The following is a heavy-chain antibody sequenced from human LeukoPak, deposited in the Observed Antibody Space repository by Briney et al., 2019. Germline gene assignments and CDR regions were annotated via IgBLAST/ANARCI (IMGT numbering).Heavy chain of an antibody. CDR1: GYTFTGYY. D-gene: IGHD6-19*01. CDR2: INPNSGRT. CDR3: ARGGSSGRNPDAFDI. Sequence: ASVKVSCEASGYTFTGYYMHWVRQAPGQGLEWMGWINPNSGRTNYAQKFQGRVTMTGDTSISTAYMELTRLTSDDTAVYYCARGGSSGRNPDAFDIWGQGTMVTVSS. V-gene: IGHV1-2*02. J-gene: IGHJ3*02.